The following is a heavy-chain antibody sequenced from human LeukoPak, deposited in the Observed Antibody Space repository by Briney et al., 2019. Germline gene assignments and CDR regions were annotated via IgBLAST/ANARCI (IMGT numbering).Heavy chain of an antibody. V-gene: IGHV3-64*01. CDR1: GFTFSNAW. CDR3: ERVALGYSSSWYFDY. J-gene: IGHJ4*02. D-gene: IGHD6-13*01. Sequence: GGSLRLSCAASGFTFSNAWMSWVRQAPGKGLEYVSAISSNGGSTYYANSVKGRFTISRDNSKNTLYLQMGSLRAEDMAVYYCERVALGYSSSWYFDYWGQGTLVTVSS. CDR2: ISSNGGST.